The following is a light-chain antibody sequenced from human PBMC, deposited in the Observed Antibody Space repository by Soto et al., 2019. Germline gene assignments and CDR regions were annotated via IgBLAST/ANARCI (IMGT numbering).Light chain of an antibody. J-gene: IGKJ2*01. CDR2: GAS. V-gene: IGKV3-15*01. CDR3: QQYNYWLVYT. Sequence: ETVMTQSPATLAVSPGERVTLSCRASQYVTTKLAWYQQKPGQGPRLLIYGASIRATGIPARFSGSGSGTEFTLTISSLQPEDFAVYFCQQYNYWLVYTFGQGTKLEIK. CDR1: QYVTTK.